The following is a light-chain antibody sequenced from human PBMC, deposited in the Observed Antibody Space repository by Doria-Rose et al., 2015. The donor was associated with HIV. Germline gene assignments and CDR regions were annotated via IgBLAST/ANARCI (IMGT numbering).Light chain of an antibody. CDR3: QQYNSYSPST. CDR2: KAS. CDR1: QIISGW. Sequence: QVTQSPSTLSASVGDRVSITCRASQIISGWLAWYQQKPVKATKLLIYKASTLEKGVPSRCSGSGSGPEFTLTISSLQPDDFATYYCQQYNSYSPSTFGQGTKVGIK. J-gene: IGKJ1*01. V-gene: IGKV1-5*03.